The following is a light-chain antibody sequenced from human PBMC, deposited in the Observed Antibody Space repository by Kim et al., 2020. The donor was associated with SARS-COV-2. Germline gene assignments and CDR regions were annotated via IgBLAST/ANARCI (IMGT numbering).Light chain of an antibody. J-gene: IGKJ3*01. CDR1: QSVSSDY. V-gene: IGKV3-20*01. CDR2: GAS. Sequence: SPGERATLSCRASQSVSSDYLAWYQQKPGQAPRLLIYGASSRATGIPDRFSGSGSGTDFTLTISRLEPEDFAVYYCQQYSISPFTFGPGTKVDIK. CDR3: QQYSISPFT.